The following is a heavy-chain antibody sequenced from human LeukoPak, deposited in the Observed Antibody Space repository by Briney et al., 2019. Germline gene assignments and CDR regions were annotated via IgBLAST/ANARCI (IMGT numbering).Heavy chain of an antibody. CDR1: GFSFSTYG. CDR2: ISYNGDNK. J-gene: IGHJ4*02. Sequence: GGSLRLSCVASGFSFSTYGLHWVRQAPGKGLEWVAVISYNGDNKHYAESVKGRFTISRDNSKNTLYLQMNSLRAEDTAVYYCARGAERVVDDFDYWGQGTLVTVSS. CDR3: ARGAERVVDDFDY. V-gene: IGHV3-30*03. D-gene: IGHD3-22*01.